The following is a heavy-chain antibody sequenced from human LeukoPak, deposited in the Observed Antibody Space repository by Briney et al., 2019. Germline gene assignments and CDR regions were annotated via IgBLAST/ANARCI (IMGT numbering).Heavy chain of an antibody. J-gene: IGHJ4*02. Sequence: SQTLSLTCTVSGGSISSADYYWSWIRQPPGKGLEWIGYIYYSGSTNYNPSLKSRVTISVDTSKNQFSLKLSSVTAADTAVYYCVGLVIDCGGDCSSGSDYWGQGTLVTVSS. CDR2: IYYSGST. D-gene: IGHD2-21*02. CDR3: VGLVIDCGGDCSSGSDY. V-gene: IGHV4-61*08. CDR1: GGSISSADYY.